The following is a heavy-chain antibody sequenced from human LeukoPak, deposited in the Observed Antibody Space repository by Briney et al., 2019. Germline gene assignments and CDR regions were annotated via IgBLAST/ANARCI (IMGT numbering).Heavy chain of an antibody. D-gene: IGHD2-2*01. V-gene: IGHV4-34*01. CDR3: ARGGPDIVVVPAAPGVRFDP. CDR2: INHSGST. Sequence: PSETLSLTCAVYGGSFSGYYWSWIRQPPGKGLEWIGEINHSGSTNYNPSLRSRVTISVDTSKYQFSLKLSSVTAADTAVYYCARGGPDIVVVPAAPGVRFDPWGQGTLVTVSS. CDR1: GGSFSGYY. J-gene: IGHJ5*02.